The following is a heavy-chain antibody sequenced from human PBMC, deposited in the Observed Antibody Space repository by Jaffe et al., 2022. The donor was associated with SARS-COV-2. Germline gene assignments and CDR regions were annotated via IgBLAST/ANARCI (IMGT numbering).Heavy chain of an antibody. Sequence: QVQLQESGPGLVKPSQTLSLTCTVSGGSISSGSYYWSWIRQPAGKGLEWIGRIYTSGSTNYNPSLKSRVTISVDTSKNQFSLKLSSVTAADTAVYYCAREPGIRDNSYYYYGMDVWGQGTTVTVSS. CDR2: IYTSGST. CDR1: GGSISSGSYY. J-gene: IGHJ6*02. CDR3: AREPGIRDNSYYYYGMDV. V-gene: IGHV4-61*02. D-gene: IGHD1-1*01.